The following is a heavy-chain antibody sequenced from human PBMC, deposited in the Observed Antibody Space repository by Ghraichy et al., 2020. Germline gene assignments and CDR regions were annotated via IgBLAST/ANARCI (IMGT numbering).Heavy chain of an antibody. CDR3: AKDSPVLTL. J-gene: IGHJ4*02. Sequence: GESLNISCAASGFTFSSHAMSWVRQAPGKGLEWVSAITESGGGTYYADSVRGRFTLSRDNSQNTLFLQMSSLRAEDTAMYYCAKDSPVLTLWGQGTLVTVSS. D-gene: IGHD4/OR15-4a*01. CDR1: GFTFSSHA. V-gene: IGHV3-23*01. CDR2: ITESGGGT.